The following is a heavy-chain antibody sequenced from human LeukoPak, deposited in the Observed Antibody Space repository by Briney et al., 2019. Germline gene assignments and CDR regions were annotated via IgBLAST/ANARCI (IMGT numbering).Heavy chain of an antibody. D-gene: IGHD2-2*01. CDR3: ARDSRYQLLYYYYYGMDV. V-gene: IGHV4-34*01. Sequence: RTPETLSLTCAASGGSFSGYYWSWIRQPPGKGLEWIGEINHSGSTNYNPSLKSRVTISVDTSKNQFSLKLSSVTAADTAVYYCARDSRYQLLYYYYYGMDVWGQGTTVTVSS. J-gene: IGHJ6*02. CDR1: GGSFSGYY. CDR2: INHSGST.